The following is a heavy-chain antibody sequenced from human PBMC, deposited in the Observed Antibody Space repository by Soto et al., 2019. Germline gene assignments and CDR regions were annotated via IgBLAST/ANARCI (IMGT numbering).Heavy chain of an antibody. CDR1: GGSISSYY. D-gene: IGHD1-7*01. CDR2: IYYSGST. CDR3: GRGYNWNYGGYMDV. J-gene: IGHJ6*03. Sequence: PSETLSLTCTVSGGSISSYYWSWIRQPPGKGLEWIGYIYYSGSTNYNPSLKSRVTISVDTSKNQFSLKLSSVTAADPAVYYCGRGYNWNYGGYMDVWGKGTTVTVSS. V-gene: IGHV4-59*08.